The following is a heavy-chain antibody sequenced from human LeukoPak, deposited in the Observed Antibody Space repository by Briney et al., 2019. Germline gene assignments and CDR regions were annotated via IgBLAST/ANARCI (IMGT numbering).Heavy chain of an antibody. Sequence: SQTLSLTCAISGDSVSSGTTTWNWIRQSPSRGLEWLGSTYYRSKWHNDYAVSVKSRITISPDTSNNQLSLQLNSVIPEDTAVYFCAKVEPTKGWFDPWGQGTLVIVSS. CDR3: AKVEPTKGWFDP. CDR1: GDSVSSGTTT. CDR2: TYYRSKWHN. J-gene: IGHJ5*02. V-gene: IGHV6-1*01. D-gene: IGHD1-1*01.